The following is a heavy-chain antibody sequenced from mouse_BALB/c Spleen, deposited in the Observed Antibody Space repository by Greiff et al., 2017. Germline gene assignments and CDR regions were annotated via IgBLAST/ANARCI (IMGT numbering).Heavy chain of an antibody. V-gene: IGHV2-9*02. D-gene: IGHD2-14*01. CDR2: IWAGGST. CDR1: GFSLTSYG. J-gene: IGHJ4*01. CDR3: ARAYYRYDGAMDY. Sequence: QVQLQQSGPGLVAPSQSLSITCTVSGFSLTSYGVHWVRQPPGKGLEWLGVIWAGGSTNYNSALMSRLSISKDNSKSQVFLKMNSLQTDDTAMYYCARAYYRYDGAMDYWGQGTSVTVSS.